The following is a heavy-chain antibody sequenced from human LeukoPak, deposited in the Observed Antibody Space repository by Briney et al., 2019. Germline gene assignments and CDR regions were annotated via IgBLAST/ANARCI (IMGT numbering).Heavy chain of an antibody. Sequence: VASVKVSCKASGGTFSSYAFSWVRQAPGQGLEWMGRIIPILGMANYAQRFQGRVTITADKSTRTAYMGLSSLSSEDTAVYYCVHDIVVVPAADDAFDIWGQGTMVTVSS. V-gene: IGHV1-69*04. CDR2: IIPILGMA. J-gene: IGHJ3*02. D-gene: IGHD2-2*01. CDR3: VHDIVVVPAADDAFDI. CDR1: GGTFSSYA.